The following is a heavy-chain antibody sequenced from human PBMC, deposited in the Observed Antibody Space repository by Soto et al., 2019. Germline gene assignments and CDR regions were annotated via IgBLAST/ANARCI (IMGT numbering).Heavy chain of an antibody. CDR1: GYSFTSYW. Sequence: PGESLKISCKGSGYSFTSYWISWVRQMPGKGLEWMGRIDPSDSYTNYSPSFQGHVTISADKSISTAYLQWSSLKASDTAMYYCATYDYGSGTVPDAFDIWGQGTMVTVSS. CDR2: IDPSDSYT. D-gene: IGHD3-10*01. J-gene: IGHJ3*02. V-gene: IGHV5-10-1*01. CDR3: ATYDYGSGTVPDAFDI.